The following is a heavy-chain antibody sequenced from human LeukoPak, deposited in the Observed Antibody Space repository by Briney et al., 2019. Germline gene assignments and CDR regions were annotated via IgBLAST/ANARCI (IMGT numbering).Heavy chain of an antibody. D-gene: IGHD5-24*01. V-gene: IGHV1-8*01. CDR1: GYTLTELS. CDR2: MNPNSGNT. Sequence: ASVKVSCKVSGYTLTELSMHWVRQATGQGLEWMGWMNPNSGNTGYAQKFQGRVTMTRNTSISTAYMELSSLRSEDTAVYYCARNNWLTELDYWGQGTLVTVSS. J-gene: IGHJ4*02. CDR3: ARNNWLTELDY.